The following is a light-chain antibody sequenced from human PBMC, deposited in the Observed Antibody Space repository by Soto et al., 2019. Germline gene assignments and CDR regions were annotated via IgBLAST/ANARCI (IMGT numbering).Light chain of an antibody. CDR3: SSYTSSSNVV. CDR1: SSDVGGYNY. CDR2: EVS. V-gene: IGLV2-14*01. J-gene: IGLJ2*01. Sequence: QSVLTQPASVSGSPGQSITISCTGTSSDVGGYNYVSWYQQHPGKAPKLMIYEVSNRPSRVSNRFSGSKSGNTASLTISGLQAEDEADYYCSSYTSSSNVVFGGGTKLTAL.